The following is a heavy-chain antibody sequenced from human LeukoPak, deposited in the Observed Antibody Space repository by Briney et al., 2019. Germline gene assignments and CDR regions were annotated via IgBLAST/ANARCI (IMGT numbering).Heavy chain of an antibody. CDR3: AKNPQYYYDSSGFFEY. D-gene: IGHD3-22*01. CDR1: RFTFSRYA. Sequence: GGSLRLSCAASRFTFSRYAMNWVRQAPGKGLEWVSAISGSGGSTYYADSVKGRFTISRDNSKNTLYLQMNSLRVEDTAVYYCAKNPQYYYDSSGFFEYWGQGTLVTVSS. J-gene: IGHJ4*02. V-gene: IGHV3-23*01. CDR2: ISGSGGST.